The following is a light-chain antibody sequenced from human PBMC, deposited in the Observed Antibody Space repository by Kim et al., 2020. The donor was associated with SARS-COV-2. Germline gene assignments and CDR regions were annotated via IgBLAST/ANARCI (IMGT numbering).Light chain of an antibody. Sequence: NFMLTQPHSVSESPGKTVTISCTRSSGSIASNYMLWYQQRPGSAPTTVIYEDNQRPSAVPDRFSGSIDSSSNSASLTISGLKTEDEADYYCQSYDSSSVIFGGGTQLTVL. V-gene: IGLV6-57*04. J-gene: IGLJ2*01. CDR1: SGSIASNY. CDR3: QSYDSSSVI. CDR2: EDN.